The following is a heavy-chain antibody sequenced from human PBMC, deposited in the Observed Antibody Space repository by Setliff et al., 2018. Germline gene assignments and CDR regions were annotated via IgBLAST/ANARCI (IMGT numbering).Heavy chain of an antibody. CDR1: GFTFSSYA. D-gene: IGHD5-18*01. CDR3: VRDRWKVMVNKGDDAFDL. Sequence: GGSLRLSCAASGFTFSSYAMSWVRRAPGKGLAWVSGITGGGGSTYYADSVKGRFTISRDNAKNSLDLQMDSLRGEDTAVYYCVRDRWKVMVNKGDDAFDLWGQGTMVTVSS. V-gene: IGHV3-23*01. CDR2: ITGGGGST. J-gene: IGHJ3*01.